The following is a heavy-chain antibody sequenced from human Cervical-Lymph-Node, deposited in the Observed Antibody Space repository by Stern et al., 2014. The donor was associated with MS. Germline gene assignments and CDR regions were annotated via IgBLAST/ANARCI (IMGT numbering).Heavy chain of an antibody. D-gene: IGHD1-26*01. Sequence: QLQLQESGPGLVKPSETLSLTCTVSGGSISSRSYYWGWIRHPPGKGLEWSGSFYYGGSTYYTPPLKGRVTISVDTSKNHFSLKLSSVTAADTAVYYCARRYSGSYGFDPWGQGTLVTVSS. V-gene: IGHV4-39*01. CDR2: FYYGGST. CDR3: ARRYSGSYGFDP. J-gene: IGHJ5*02. CDR1: GGSISSRSYY.